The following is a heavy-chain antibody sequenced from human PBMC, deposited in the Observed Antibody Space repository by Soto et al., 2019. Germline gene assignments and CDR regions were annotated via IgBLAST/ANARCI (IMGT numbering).Heavy chain of an antibody. J-gene: IGHJ3*02. CDR3: ARDVSPGDSTYYLDAFDI. Sequence: EVQLVESGGGLVQPGESLRLTCAASGFSLSNYWMTWVRQAPGKGLEWVANIKQDESRKSYLDSVRGRFTISRDNARNLLYLQKNSLRAEDTALYYCARDVSPGDSTYYLDAFDIWGQGTMVTVSS. CDR2: IKQDESRK. V-gene: IGHV3-7*05. D-gene: IGHD3-22*01. CDR1: GFSLSNYW.